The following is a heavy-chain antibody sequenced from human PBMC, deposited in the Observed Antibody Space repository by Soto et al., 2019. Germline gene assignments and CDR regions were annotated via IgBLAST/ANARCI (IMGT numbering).Heavy chain of an antibody. J-gene: IGHJ4*02. CDR2: IKGDGSET. D-gene: IGHD5-12*01. Sequence: GGSLKLSCAASGFTFSSYWMHWVRQAPGKGLVWVSRIKGDGSETNYADSVKGRFTISRDNAKNTLYLQLNSLRAEDTAVYYCLRGNSGYGNFDYWGQGTRVTVSS. CDR1: GFTFSSYW. CDR3: LRGNSGYGNFDY. V-gene: IGHV3-74*01.